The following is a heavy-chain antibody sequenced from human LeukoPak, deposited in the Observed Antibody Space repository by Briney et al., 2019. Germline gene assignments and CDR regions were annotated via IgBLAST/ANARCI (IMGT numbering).Heavy chain of an antibody. CDR3: ARDVRRVVGA. J-gene: IGHJ5*02. Sequence: SQTISLTCAISGDSVSSNSAAWNWIRQSPSRGLEGLGRTYYRSKWYNDYAVSVESRITINPDISKNQFSLQLNSVTPEDTAVYYCARDVRRVVGAWGQGTLVTVSS. CDR2: TYYRSKWYN. CDR1: GDSVSSNSAA. D-gene: IGHD2-15*01. V-gene: IGHV6-1*01.